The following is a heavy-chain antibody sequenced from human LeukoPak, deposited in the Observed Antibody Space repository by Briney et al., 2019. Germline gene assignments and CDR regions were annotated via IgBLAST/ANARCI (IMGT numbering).Heavy chain of an antibody. CDR2: ITGSGHTT. CDR3: ARVIRSSGWYVDY. CDR1: GFTFSSFA. D-gene: IGHD6-19*01. Sequence: GGSLRLSCTASGFTFSSFAMSWVRLAPGKGLEWVSGITGSGHTTFYPDSVKGRFTISRDSSKNTLYLQMNSLKAEDTAVYYCARVIRSSGWYVDYWGQGTLVTVSS. J-gene: IGHJ4*02. V-gene: IGHV3-23*01.